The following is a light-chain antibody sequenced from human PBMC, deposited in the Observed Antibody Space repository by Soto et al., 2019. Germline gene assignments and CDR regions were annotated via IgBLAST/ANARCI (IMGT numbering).Light chain of an antibody. CDR2: DVS. V-gene: IGLV2-11*01. J-gene: IGLJ1*01. Sequence: QSALTQPRSVSGSPGQSVTISCTGTSSDVGGYNYVSWYQQHPGKAPKLMIYDVSKRPSGVPDRFSGSKSGNTASLTISGLQAEDEADYCCCSDARSYTDVFGTGIKVTVL. CDR3: CSDARSYTDV. CDR1: SSDVGGYNY.